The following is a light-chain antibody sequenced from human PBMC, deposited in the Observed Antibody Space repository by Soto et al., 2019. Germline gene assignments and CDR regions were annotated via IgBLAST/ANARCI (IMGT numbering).Light chain of an antibody. J-gene: IGLJ3*02. Sequence: QSALTQPPSASGSPGQSVTISCTGTSSDVGGYNYVSWYQQHPGKAPKLIIYEVTKRPSGVPDRFSGSKSGNTASLTVSGLQAEDEADYYCRGCAGGRNGGFGGGTKLTVL. CDR2: EVT. V-gene: IGLV2-8*01. CDR1: SSDVGGYNY. CDR3: RGCAGGRNGG.